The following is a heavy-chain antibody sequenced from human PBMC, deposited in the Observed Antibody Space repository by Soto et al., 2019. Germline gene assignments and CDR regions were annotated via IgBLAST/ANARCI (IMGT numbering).Heavy chain of an antibody. CDR2: ISWNSGSI. J-gene: IGHJ4*02. D-gene: IGHD6-13*01. V-gene: IGHV3-9*01. CDR3: AKDLASGSSSWYVGSSGWAFDY. CDR1: GFTFDDYA. Sequence: GGSLRLSCAASGFTFDDYAMHWVRQAPGKGLEWVSGISWNSGSIGYADSVKGRFTISRDNAKNSLYLQMNSLRAEDTALYYCAKDLASGSSSWYVGSSGWAFDYWGQGTLVTVSS.